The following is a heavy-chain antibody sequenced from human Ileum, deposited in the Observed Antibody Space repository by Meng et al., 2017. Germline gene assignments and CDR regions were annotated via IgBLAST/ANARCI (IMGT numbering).Heavy chain of an antibody. V-gene: IGHV3-74*01. J-gene: IGHJ1*01. CDR2: IKEDGPYR. CDR3: ARDLRGPRDY. CDR1: GFSFSNYW. Sequence: GESLKISCVASGFSFSNYWMHWVRLVPGKGLVWVSRIKEDGPYRDCAGSVEGRFTISRDNAKNTLYLEMRSLTADDSGVYYCARDLRGPRDYWGLGTLVTVSS. D-gene: IGHD5-24*01.